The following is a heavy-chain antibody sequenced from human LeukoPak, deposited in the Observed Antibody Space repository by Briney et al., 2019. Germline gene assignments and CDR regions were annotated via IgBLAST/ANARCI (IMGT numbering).Heavy chain of an antibody. CDR3: ARSSSQQLVGY. CDR2: ISAYSGDT. CDR1: GYTFTNYG. Sequence: GASVKVSCKASGYTFTNYGISWVRQAPGQGLEWMGWISAYSGDTIYAQKLQDRVTMTTDTSTSTAYMELRSLRSDDTALYYCARSSSQQLVGYWGQGTLVTVSS. J-gene: IGHJ4*02. D-gene: IGHD6-13*01. V-gene: IGHV1-18*01.